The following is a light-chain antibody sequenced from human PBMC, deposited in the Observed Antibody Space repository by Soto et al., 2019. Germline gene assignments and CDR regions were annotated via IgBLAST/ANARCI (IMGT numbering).Light chain of an antibody. V-gene: IGLV2-8*01. J-gene: IGLJ1*01. CDR3: SSYAGSSNV. CDR1: SSDVGGYNY. CDR2: EVN. Sequence: QSALTQPPSPSGSPGQSVAISCTGTSSDVGGYNYVSWYQQHPGKAPTLMIYEVNKRPSGVPDRFSGSQSGNTASLTVSGLQAEDEADYYCSSYAGSSNVFGTGTKLTVL.